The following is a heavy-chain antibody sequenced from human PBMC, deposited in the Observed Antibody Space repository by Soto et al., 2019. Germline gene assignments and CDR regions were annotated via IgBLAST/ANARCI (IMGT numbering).Heavy chain of an antibody. J-gene: IGHJ4*02. V-gene: IGHV4-31*03. D-gene: IGHD6-13*01. CDR1: GLTISSASYY. CDR2: IYYNGST. CDR3: ARYRISGSWSKFDY. Sequence: PSETLSLTCSVSGLTISSASYYWSWIRQHPGKGREWVGNIYYNGSTYYSPSLKSRVTVWFDTSKNQSSLRLTSVPAADTAVYYCARYRISGSWSKFDYWGQGTRVTVSS.